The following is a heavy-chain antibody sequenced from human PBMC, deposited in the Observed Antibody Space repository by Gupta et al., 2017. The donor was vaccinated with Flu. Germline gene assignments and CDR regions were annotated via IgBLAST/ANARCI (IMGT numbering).Heavy chain of an antibody. CDR1: GFTFTSYT. CDR2: INAGKGNT. Sequence: CATSGFTFTSYTMHWVRQAPGQRLEWMGWINAGKGNTKYSQKFQGRVTIARDTSASTAYLDLSSLTSEDTAVYYCARAGGRSWFDPWGQGTLVNVSS. V-gene: IGHV1-3*01. J-gene: IGHJ5*02. CDR3: ARAGGRSWFDP. D-gene: IGHD3-16*01.